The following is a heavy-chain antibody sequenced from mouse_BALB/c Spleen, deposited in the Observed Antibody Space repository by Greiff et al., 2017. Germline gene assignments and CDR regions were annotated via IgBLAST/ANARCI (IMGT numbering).Heavy chain of an antibody. CDR1: GFTFSDYY. CDR3: ARESSGYADY. J-gene: IGHJ2*01. D-gene: IGHD3-1*01. Sequence: EVHLVESGGGLVKPGGSLKLSCAASGFTFSDYYMYWVRQTPEKRLEWVATISDGGSYTYYPDSVKGRFTISRDNAKNNLYLQMSSLKSEDTAMYYCARESSGYADYWGQGTTLTVSS. CDR2: ISDGGSYT. V-gene: IGHV5-4*02.